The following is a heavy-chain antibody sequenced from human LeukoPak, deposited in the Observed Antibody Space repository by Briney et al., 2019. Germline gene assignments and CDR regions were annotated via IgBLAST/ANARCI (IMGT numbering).Heavy chain of an antibody. J-gene: IGHJ4*02. Sequence: SVKVSCKASGGTFSSYAISLVRQAHGRGLEWMGGIIPIFGTANYAQKFQGRVTITTDESTSTAYMELSSLRSEDTAVYYCALGETIRYFVDYWGQGTLVTVSS. CDR3: ALGETIRYFVDY. D-gene: IGHD3-10*01. CDR2: IIPIFGTA. V-gene: IGHV1-69*05. CDR1: GGTFSSYA.